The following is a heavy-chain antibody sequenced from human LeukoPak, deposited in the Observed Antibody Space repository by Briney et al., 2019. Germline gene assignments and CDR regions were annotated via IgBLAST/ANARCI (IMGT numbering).Heavy chain of an antibody. V-gene: IGHV4-38-2*01. Sequence: KPSETLSLTCDVSGYSISSGYYWGWIRQPPGKGLEWIGSLHHSGSTDYNPSLKSRVTISVDTSKNQFSLKLSSVTAADTAVYYCARRGIYDFWSGYGIFDYWGQGTLVTVSS. CDR3: ARRGIYDFWSGYGIFDY. D-gene: IGHD3-3*01. J-gene: IGHJ4*02. CDR2: LHHSGST. CDR1: GYSISSGYY.